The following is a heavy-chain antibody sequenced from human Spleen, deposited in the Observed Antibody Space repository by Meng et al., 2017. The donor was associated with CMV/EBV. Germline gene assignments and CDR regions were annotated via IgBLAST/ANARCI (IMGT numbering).Heavy chain of an antibody. D-gene: IGHD2-2*02. CDR3: AKWGGIVVVPAAINYYGMDV. Sequence: GGSLRLSCVASGFTSGAYWMHWVRQAPGKGLIWVSHINADGRATTYADSVRGRFTISRDNAKNSLFLQMNSLRAEDTAVYYCAKWGGIVVVPAAINYYGMDVWGQGTTVTVSS. V-gene: IGHV3-74*03. CDR1: GFTSGAYW. J-gene: IGHJ6*02. CDR2: INADGRAT.